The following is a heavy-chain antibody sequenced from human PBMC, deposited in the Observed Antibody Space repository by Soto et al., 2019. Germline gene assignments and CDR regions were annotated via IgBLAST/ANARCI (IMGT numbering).Heavy chain of an antibody. CDR2: IWYDGSNK. CDR1: GFTFSSYG. J-gene: IGHJ3*02. CDR3: ARDRLGGAVAGHDAFDI. D-gene: IGHD6-19*01. Sequence: GGSLRLSCAASGFTFSSYGMHWVRQAPGKGLEWVAVIWYDGSNKYYADSVKGRFTISRDNSKNTLYLQMNSLRAEDTAVYYCARDRLGGAVAGHDAFDIWGQGTMVTVSS. V-gene: IGHV3-33*01.